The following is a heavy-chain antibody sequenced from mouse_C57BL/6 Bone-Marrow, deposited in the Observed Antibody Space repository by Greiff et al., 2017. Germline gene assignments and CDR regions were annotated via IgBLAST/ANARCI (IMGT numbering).Heavy chain of an antibody. Sequence: QVQLKESGPGLVQPSQSLSITCTVSGFSLTSYGVHWVRQSPGKGLEWLGVIWSGGSTDDNAAFISRLSISKDNSKSQVFYKMNSLPADDTAIYYCAWLRFAYWGQGTLVTVSA. CDR2: IWSGGST. CDR3: AWLRFAY. J-gene: IGHJ3*01. CDR1: GFSLTSYG. V-gene: IGHV2-2*01. D-gene: IGHD2-2*01.